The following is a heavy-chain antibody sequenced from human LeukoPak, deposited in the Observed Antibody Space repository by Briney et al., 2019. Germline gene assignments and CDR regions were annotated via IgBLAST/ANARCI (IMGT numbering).Heavy chain of an antibody. CDR1: GGTFSSYA. D-gene: IGHD2-15*01. Sequence: SVKVSCKASGGTFSSYAISWVRQAPGQGLEWMGKIIPILGIANYAQKFQGRVTITADKSTSTAYMELSSLRSEDTAVYYCARGVVVAADNNWFDPWGQGILVTVSS. J-gene: IGHJ5*02. V-gene: IGHV1-69*04. CDR2: IIPILGIA. CDR3: ARGVVVAADNNWFDP.